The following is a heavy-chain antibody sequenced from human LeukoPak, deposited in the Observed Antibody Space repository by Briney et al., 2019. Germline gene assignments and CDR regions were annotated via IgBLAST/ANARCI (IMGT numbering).Heavy chain of an antibody. V-gene: IGHV4-34*01. CDR2: INHSGST. D-gene: IGHD3-10*01. Sequence: PSEALSLTCAVYGGSFSGYYWSWIRQPPGKGLEWIGEINHSGSTNYNPSLKSRVTISVDTSKNQFSLKLSSVTAADTAVYYCARRFGYYYGSGRPFDYWGQGTLVTVSS. J-gene: IGHJ4*02. CDR1: GGSFSGYY. CDR3: ARRFGYYYGSGRPFDY.